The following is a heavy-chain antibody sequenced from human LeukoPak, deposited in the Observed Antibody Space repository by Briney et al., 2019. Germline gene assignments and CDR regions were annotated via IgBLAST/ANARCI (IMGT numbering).Heavy chain of an antibody. V-gene: IGHV1-18*01. Sequence: GASVKVSCKASGYTFTSYGISWVRQAPGQGLEWMGWISAYNGNTNYAQKLQGRVTMTTDISTSTAYMELRSLRSDDTAVYYCAREWKGYGDYADEDWGQGTLVTVSS. D-gene: IGHD4-17*01. CDR3: AREWKGYGDYADED. J-gene: IGHJ4*02. CDR1: GYTFTSYG. CDR2: ISAYNGNT.